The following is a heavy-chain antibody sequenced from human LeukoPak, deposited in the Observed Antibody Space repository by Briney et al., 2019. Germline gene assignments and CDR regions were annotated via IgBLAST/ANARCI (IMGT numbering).Heavy chain of an antibody. CDR3: AKSGPVEEITMVRGVIVTHGAFDI. Sequence: SVKVSCKASGGTFSSYAISWVRQAPGQGLEWMGGIIPIFGTANYAQKFQGRVTITADESTSTAYMELSSLRAEDTAVYYCAKSGPVEEITMVRGVIVTHGAFDIWGQGTMVTVSS. V-gene: IGHV1-69*13. J-gene: IGHJ3*02. CDR1: GGTFSSYA. D-gene: IGHD3-10*01. CDR2: IIPIFGTA.